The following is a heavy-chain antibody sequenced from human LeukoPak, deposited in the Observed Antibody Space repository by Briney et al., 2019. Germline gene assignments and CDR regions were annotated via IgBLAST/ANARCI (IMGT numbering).Heavy chain of an antibody. J-gene: IGHJ4*02. CDR1: GLIFSNYA. CDR2: IWHDGRNE. V-gene: IGHV3-33*01. D-gene: IGHD3-22*01. CDR3: ARGYYYDFSVTLDY. Sequence: PGGSLRLSCAASGLIFSNYAMHWVRQAPGKGLEWVAVIWHDGRNEYYADSVKGRFTISRDTSKNTLYLQMNSLRVEDTAVYYCARGYYYDFSVTLDYWGQGTLVTVSS.